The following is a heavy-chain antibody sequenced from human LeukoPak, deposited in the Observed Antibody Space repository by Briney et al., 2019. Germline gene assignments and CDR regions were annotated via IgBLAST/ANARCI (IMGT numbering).Heavy chain of an antibody. D-gene: IGHD5-18*01. CDR1: GYNFIDFG. V-gene: IGHV7-4-1*02. CDR2: INTRTGDP. J-gene: IGHJ4*02. Sequence: ASVKISCKASGYNFIDFGMNWVRQAPGQGLEWMGWINTRTGDPMYAQDFTGRFVFSVDTSRTTAYLQITSLKADDTAVYYCARVGTAMVDNWGQGTLVTVSS. CDR3: ARVGTAMVDN.